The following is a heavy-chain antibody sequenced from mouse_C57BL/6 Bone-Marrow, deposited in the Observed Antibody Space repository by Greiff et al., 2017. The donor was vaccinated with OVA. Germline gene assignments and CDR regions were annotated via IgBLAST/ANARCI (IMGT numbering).Heavy chain of an antibody. CDR3: ARETGTDFDY. J-gene: IGHJ2*01. V-gene: IGHV1-26*01. Sequence: EVQLQQSGPELVKPGASVKISCKASGYTFTDYYMNWVKQSHGKSLEWIGDINPNNGGTSYNQKFKGKATLTVDKSSSTAYMELRSLTSEDSAVYYCARETGTDFDYWGQGTTLTVSS. CDR2: INPNNGGT. D-gene: IGHD4-1*01. CDR1: GYTFTDYY.